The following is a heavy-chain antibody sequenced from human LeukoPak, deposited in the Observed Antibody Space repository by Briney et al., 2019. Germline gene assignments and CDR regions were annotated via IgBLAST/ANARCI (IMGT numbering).Heavy chain of an antibody. CDR3: AREDFGVVPIDY. CDR1: GFTFSSYW. Sequence: PGGSLRLSCAASGFTFSSYWMSWVRQAPGKGLEWVANINQDGSDKYYVDSVKGRFTISRDNAKNSLYLQMNSLRAEDTAVYYCAREDFGVVPIDYWGQGTLVTVSS. D-gene: IGHD3-3*01. CDR2: INQDGSDK. V-gene: IGHV3-7*01. J-gene: IGHJ4*02.